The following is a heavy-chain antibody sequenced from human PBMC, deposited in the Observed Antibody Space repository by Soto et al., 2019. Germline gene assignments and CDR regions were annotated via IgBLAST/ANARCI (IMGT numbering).Heavy chain of an antibody. CDR3: VRSGTSSGRFSDY. V-gene: IGHV5-51*01. D-gene: IGHD2-15*01. CDR2: IYPSDSDI. J-gene: IGHJ4*02. CDR1: GYTFTSYW. Sequence: GESLKISCKGSGYTFTSYWIGWVRQMPGEGLEWMGVIYPSDSDIRHSPSFQGKVTISADKSITTAYLQWSSLKAADTAMYYCVRSGTSSGRFSDYWGQGTLVTVSS.